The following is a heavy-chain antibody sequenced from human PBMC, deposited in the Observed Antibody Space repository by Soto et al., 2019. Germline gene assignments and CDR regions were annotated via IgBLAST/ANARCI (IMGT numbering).Heavy chain of an antibody. D-gene: IGHD1-26*01. J-gene: IGHJ6*02. V-gene: IGHV3-30*18. Sequence: QVQLVESGGGVVQPGRSLRLSCAASGFTFSSYGMHWVRQAPGKGLEWVAVISYDGSNKYYADSVKGRFTISRDNSKNTLYLQMNSLRAEDTAVYYCAKAPIVGASHYYYGMDVWGQGTTVTVSS. CDR3: AKAPIVGASHYYYGMDV. CDR1: GFTFSSYG. CDR2: ISYDGSNK.